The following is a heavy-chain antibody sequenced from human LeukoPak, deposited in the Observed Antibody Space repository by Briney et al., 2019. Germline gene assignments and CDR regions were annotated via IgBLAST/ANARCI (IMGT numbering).Heavy chain of an antibody. J-gene: IGHJ5*02. D-gene: IGHD2-15*01. CDR1: GGSISSGGYY. Sequence: SETLSLTCTVSGGSISSGGYYWSWIRQPPGKGLEWIGYIYHSGSTYYNPSLKSRVTISVDTSKNQFSLKLSPVTAADTAVYYCARDSVLGATPFSWGQGTLVTVSS. CDR3: ARDSVLGATPFS. V-gene: IGHV4-30-2*05. CDR2: IYHSGST.